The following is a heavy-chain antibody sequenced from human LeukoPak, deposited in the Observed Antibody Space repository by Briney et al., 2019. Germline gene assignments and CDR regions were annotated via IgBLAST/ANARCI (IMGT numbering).Heavy chain of an antibody. CDR1: GGTFSSYA. D-gene: IGHD3-3*01. CDR2: IIPIFGTA. CDR3: ARPRFLEWSKDYYYGMDV. V-gene: IGHV1-69*13. J-gene: IGHJ6*02. Sequence: GASVKVSCKASGGTFSSYAISWVRQAPGQGLEWMGGIIPIFGTANYAQKFQGRVTITADESTSTAYMELSSLRSEDTAVYYCARPRFLEWSKDYYYGMDVWGQGTTVTVSS.